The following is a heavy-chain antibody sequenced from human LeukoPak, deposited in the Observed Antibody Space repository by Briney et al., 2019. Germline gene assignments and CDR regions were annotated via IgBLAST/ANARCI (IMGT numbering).Heavy chain of an antibody. V-gene: IGHV1-2*02. CDR2: INPNSGGT. CDR1: GYTFTGYY. D-gene: IGHD1-26*01. CDR3: ASLSETVTKSIVGASEGQAEGGY. J-gene: IGHJ4*02. Sequence: GASVKVSCKASGYTFTGYYMHWVRQAPGQGLEWMGWINPNSGGTNYAQKFQGRVTMTRDTSISTAYMELSRLRSDDTAVYYCASLSETVTKSIVGASEGQAEGGYWGQGTLVTVSS.